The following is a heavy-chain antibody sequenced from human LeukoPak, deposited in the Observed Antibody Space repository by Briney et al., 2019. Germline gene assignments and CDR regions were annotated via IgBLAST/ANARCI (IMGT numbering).Heavy chain of an antibody. D-gene: IGHD1-26*01. CDR2: IRSDGSTK. J-gene: IGHJ3*02. CDR1: GFTFSSYG. CDR3: ARGGSYLSAFDI. V-gene: IGHV3-30*02. Sequence: GGSLRLSCAASGFTFSSYGMHWVRQAPGKGLEWVAFIRSDGSTKFNADSMKGRLTVSRDNSKNTLYLQMNSLRAEDTAVYYCARGGSYLSAFDIWGQGTMVTVSS.